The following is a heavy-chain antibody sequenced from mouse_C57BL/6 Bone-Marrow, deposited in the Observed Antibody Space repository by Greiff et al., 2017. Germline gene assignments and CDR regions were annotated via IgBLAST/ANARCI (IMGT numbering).Heavy chain of an antibody. D-gene: IGHD4-1*02. Sequence: EVKLQESVAELVRPGPSVKLSCTASGFHIKNTYMHWVKQRPEQGLEWIGRIDPANGDTKYAPKFQGKAPITADTSSNTAYLQLSSLTSEDTAVYYCANWVAWVAFWGRGTLVTVSA. CDR2: IDPANGDT. V-gene: IGHV14-3*01. CDR3: ANWVAWVAF. CDR1: GFHIKNTY. J-gene: IGHJ3*01.